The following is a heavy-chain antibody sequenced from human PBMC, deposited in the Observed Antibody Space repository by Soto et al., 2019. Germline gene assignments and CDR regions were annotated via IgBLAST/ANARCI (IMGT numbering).Heavy chain of an antibody. Sequence: SETLSLTCAVSGGSISSGGYSWSWIRQPPGKGLEWIGYIYHSGSTYYNPSLKSRVTISVDRSKNQFSLKLSSVTAADTAVYYCARVIAAAGIEYYFDYWGQGTLVTVFS. V-gene: IGHV4-30-2*01. J-gene: IGHJ4*02. D-gene: IGHD6-13*01. CDR3: ARVIAAAGIEYYFDY. CDR2: IYHSGST. CDR1: GGSISSGGYS.